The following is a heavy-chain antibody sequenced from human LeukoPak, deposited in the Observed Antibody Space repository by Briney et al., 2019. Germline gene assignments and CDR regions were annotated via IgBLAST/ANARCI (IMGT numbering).Heavy chain of an antibody. CDR2: IYYSGST. Sequence: KSSQTLSLTCTVSGGSISSGGYYWSWIRQHPGKGLEWIGYIYYSGSTNYSPSLKSRVTMSVDTSKKQFSLKVTSVTAADTAVYYCARGSGAFDYWGQGTLVTVSS. CDR3: ARGSGAFDY. V-gene: IGHV4-31*03. CDR1: GGSISSGGYY. J-gene: IGHJ4*02.